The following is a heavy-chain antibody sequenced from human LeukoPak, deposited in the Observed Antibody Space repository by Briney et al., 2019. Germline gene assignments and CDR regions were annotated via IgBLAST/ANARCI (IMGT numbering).Heavy chain of an antibody. CDR1: GGTFSNYT. V-gene: IGHV1-69*04. D-gene: IGHD6-6*01. J-gene: IGHJ4*02. CDR3: ARDTSRDSSSSSHYFDY. CDR2: IIPIFGIA. Sequence: ASVTVSFKASGGTFSNYTISRVRQAPGQGLEWMGRIIPIFGIANYAQKFQGRVTITADKSTSTAYMELSSLRSEDTAVYYCARDTSRDSSSSSHYFDYWGQGTLVTVSS.